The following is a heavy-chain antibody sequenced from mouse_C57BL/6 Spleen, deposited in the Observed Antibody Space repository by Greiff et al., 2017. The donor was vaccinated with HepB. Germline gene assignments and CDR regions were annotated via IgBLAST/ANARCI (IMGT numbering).Heavy chain of an antibody. CDR1: GYTFTDYY. J-gene: IGHJ2*01. V-gene: IGHV1-26*01. CDR2: INPNNGGT. D-gene: IGHD2-4*01. CDR3: ARFYYDYYFDY. Sequence: EVQLQQSGPELVKPGASVKISCKASGYTFTDYYMNWVNQSHGKSLEWIGDINPNNGGTSYNQKFKGKATLTVDKSSSTAYMELRSLTSEDSAVYYCARFYYDYYFDYWGQGTTLTVSS.